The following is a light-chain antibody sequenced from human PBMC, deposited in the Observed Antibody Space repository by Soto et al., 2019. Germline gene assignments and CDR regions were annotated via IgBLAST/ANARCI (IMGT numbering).Light chain of an antibody. CDR2: DSS. Sequence: EIVLTQSPGTLSLSPGERATLSCGASQSVGTYVAWYKQKPGLAPRLVIFDSSTRPTGIPDRFSGSGSGTDFTLTISRLEPEDFAVYYCQQYGSSSEITFGQGTRLEIK. CDR3: QQYGSSSEIT. CDR1: QSVGTY. V-gene: IGKV3D-20*01. J-gene: IGKJ5*01.